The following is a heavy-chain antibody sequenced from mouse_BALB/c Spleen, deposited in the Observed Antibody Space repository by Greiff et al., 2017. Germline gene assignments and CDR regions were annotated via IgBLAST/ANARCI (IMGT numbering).Heavy chain of an antibody. CDR3: ARYTTATHAMDD. V-gene: IGHV1S34*01. J-gene: IGHJ4*01. CDR1: GYSFTGYY. D-gene: IGHD1-2*01. CDR2: ISCYNGAT. Sequence: LVKTGASVKISCKASGYSFTGYYLHWVKQGHGKSLEWIGYISCYNGATSYNQKFKGKATFTVDTSSSTAYMQFNSLTSEDSAVYYCARYTTATHAMDDWGQGTSVTVSS.